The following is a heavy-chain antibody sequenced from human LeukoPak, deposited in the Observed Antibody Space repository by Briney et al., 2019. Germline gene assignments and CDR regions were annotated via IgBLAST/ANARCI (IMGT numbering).Heavy chain of an antibody. V-gene: IGHV4-34*01. CDR3: ARGYYGSGSHCCHMDV. CDR2: INHSGST. CDR1: VGSFSGYY. D-gene: IGHD3-10*01. Sequence: SETLSLTCAVYVGSFSGYYWSWIRQPPGKGLERIGEINHSGSTNYNSSLKSRVTISVDTSKNQFSLKLSSVTAADTAAYYCARGYYGSGSHCCHMDVWGKGTTITVS. J-gene: IGHJ6*03.